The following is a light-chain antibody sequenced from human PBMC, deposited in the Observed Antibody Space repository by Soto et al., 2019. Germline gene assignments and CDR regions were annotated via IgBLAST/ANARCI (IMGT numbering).Light chain of an antibody. CDR2: DAS. J-gene: IGKJ3*01. Sequence: EIVLTQSPATLYLSPGERAILSCRASQSVGTYLAWYQQKPGQAPRLLIYDASNRATGIPARFCGSGSGTDFTLTSNSLEPEDFAFYYCQQRSNWPGTFGPGTKVDIK. CDR3: QQRSNWPGT. CDR1: QSVGTY. V-gene: IGKV3-11*01.